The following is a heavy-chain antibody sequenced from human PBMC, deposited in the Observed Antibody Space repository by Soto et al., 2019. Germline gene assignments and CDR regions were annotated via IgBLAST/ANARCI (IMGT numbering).Heavy chain of an antibody. CDR1: GGSVSSGNYY. Sequence: QVQLQESGPGLVKPSETLSLTCTVSGGSVSSGNYYWSWIRQPPGKGLEWIGYIYYSGSTNFNPSHDSRVXTXGXXSKNLFSLKLSSVTAADTAVYSCARGVGVVTFFDYWCQGTLVTVCS. J-gene: IGHJ4*02. CDR2: IYYSGST. V-gene: IGHV4-61*01. CDR3: ARGVGVVTFFDY. D-gene: IGHD3-3*01.